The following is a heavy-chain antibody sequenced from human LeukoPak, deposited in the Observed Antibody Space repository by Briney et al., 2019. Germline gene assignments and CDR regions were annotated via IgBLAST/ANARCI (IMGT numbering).Heavy chain of an antibody. J-gene: IGHJ4*02. CDR1: GFTFSNYA. D-gene: IGHD5-24*01. V-gene: IGHV3-30*04. CDR3: ARDGYNFFDY. CDR2: ISYDGSNK. Sequence: GGSLRLSCAASGFTFSNYALHWVRQAPGKGLEWVAVISYDGSNKFYADSVRGRFTISRDNSKNTLFLQMNSLRPEDTAVYYCARDGYNFFDYWGQGTLVTVSS.